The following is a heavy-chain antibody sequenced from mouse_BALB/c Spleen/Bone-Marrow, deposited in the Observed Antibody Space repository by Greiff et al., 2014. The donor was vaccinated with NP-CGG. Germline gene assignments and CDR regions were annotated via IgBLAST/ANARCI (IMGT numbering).Heavy chain of an antibody. V-gene: IGHV1-4*01. CDR2: INPNSDYT. D-gene: IGHD2-2*01. J-gene: IGHJ3*01. Sequence: QVQLQQSGAELARPGASVKMSCKASGYTFTYYTMYWVKQRPGQGLEWIGYINPNSDYTNYNQKFKDKATLAADESSSTAYMQLSSLTSEDSAVDYCAREVYGSWFAYWGQGTLVTVSA. CDR1: GYTFTYYT. CDR3: AREVYGSWFAY.